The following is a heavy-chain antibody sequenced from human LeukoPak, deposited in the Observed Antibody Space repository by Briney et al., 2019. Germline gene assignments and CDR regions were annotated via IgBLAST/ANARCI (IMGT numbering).Heavy chain of an antibody. Sequence: GGSLRLSCAASGFTFSSYAMSWVRQAPGKGLEWVSSISSSSSYIYYADSVKGRFTISRDNAKNSLYLQMNSLRAEDTAVYYCARDSIAAAGKRFDPWGQGTLVTVSS. CDR1: GFTFSSYA. CDR2: ISSSSSYI. D-gene: IGHD6-13*01. V-gene: IGHV3-21*01. CDR3: ARDSIAAAGKRFDP. J-gene: IGHJ5*02.